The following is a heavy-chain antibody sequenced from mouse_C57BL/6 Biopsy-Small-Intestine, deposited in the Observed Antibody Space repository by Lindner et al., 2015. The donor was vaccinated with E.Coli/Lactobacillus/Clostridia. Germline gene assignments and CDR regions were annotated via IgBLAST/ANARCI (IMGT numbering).Heavy chain of an antibody. J-gene: IGHJ2*01. V-gene: IGHV5-17*01. CDR2: ISSGSSII. CDR3: TRGNDGSFDY. CDR1: GFTFSDYG. D-gene: IGHD2-3*01. Sequence: VQLQESGGGLVKPGGSLKLSYAASGFTFSDYGMHWVRQAPEKGLEWVAYISSGSSIIYYADTVKGRFTISRDNAKNTLFLQMTSLRSEDTAMYYCTRGNDGSFDYWGQGTTLTVSS.